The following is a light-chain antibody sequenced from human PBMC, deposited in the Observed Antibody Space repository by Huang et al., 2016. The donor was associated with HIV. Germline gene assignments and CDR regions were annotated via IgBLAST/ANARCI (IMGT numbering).Light chain of an antibody. CDR2: LGS. CDR1: QSLLHSNGYIY. V-gene: IGKV2-28*01. CDR3: MQALQTPYT. Sequence: DIVMTQSPLSLPVTPGEPASISVRSRQSLLHSNGYIYLDWYLQKQGQSPQLLIYLGSNRASGVPDRVIGRGSVTDFTLKISRVEAEDVGVYYCMQALQTPYTFGQGTKLEIK. J-gene: IGKJ2*01.